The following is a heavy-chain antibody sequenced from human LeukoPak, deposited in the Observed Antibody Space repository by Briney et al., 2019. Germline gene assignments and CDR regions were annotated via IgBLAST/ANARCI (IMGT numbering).Heavy chain of an antibody. J-gene: IGHJ4*02. CDR1: GYAFTSYY. CDR2: INPHSGRT. V-gene: IGHV1-46*01. Sequence: ASVKVSCKASGYAFTSYYIHWVRQAPGQGLEWMGIINPHSGRTNYAQKFRGRVTMTRHTSTSRVYMALSSLRSEDTAVDYCARDLSAGGNIIRVGYWGQGTQVTVFS. CDR3: ARDLSAGGNIIRVGY. D-gene: IGHD3-10*01.